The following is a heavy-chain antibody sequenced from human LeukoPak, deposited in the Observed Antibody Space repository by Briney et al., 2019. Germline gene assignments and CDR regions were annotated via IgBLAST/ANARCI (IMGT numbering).Heavy chain of an antibody. V-gene: IGHV4-39*07. J-gene: IGHJ4*02. CDR1: GGSISSSSYY. CDR3: ARNGGNSDFDY. D-gene: IGHD4-23*01. Sequence: SETLSLTCTVSGGSISSSSYYWGWIRQPPGKGLEWIGSIYYSGSTYYNPSLKSRVTMLLDKSKNQVSLKLSSVTAADTAVYYCARNGGNSDFDYWGQGTLVTVSS. CDR2: IYYSGST.